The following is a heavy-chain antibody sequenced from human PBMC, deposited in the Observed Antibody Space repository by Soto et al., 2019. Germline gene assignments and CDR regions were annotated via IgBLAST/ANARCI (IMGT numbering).Heavy chain of an antibody. V-gene: IGHV3-23*01. Sequence: GVSMRLSCTAAGFTFSSYAMSWVRQAPGKGLEWVSAISGSGGSTYYADSVKGRFTISRDNSKNTLYLQMNSLRAEDTAVYYCAKVYPYCTNGVCYTDYYYYYGMDVWGQGTTVTVSS. CDR2: ISGSGGST. D-gene: IGHD2-8*01. CDR1: GFTFSSYA. CDR3: AKVYPYCTNGVCYTDYYYYYGMDV. J-gene: IGHJ6*02.